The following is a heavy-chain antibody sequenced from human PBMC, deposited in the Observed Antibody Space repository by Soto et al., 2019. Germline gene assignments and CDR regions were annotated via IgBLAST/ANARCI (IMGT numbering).Heavy chain of an antibody. CDR3: ARRRSEGTDY. Sequence: QVQLVESGGGLVQPGGSLRLSCVASGFTFSDYYMTWIRQAPGKGLECISYISSGGATIYYADSVKGRFTISRDNAKNSVSLQMDSLRAEDTAFYYCARRRSEGTDYWGRGTLVTVSS. V-gene: IGHV3-11*01. J-gene: IGHJ4*02. CDR1: GFTFSDYY. D-gene: IGHD6-19*01. CDR2: ISSGGATI.